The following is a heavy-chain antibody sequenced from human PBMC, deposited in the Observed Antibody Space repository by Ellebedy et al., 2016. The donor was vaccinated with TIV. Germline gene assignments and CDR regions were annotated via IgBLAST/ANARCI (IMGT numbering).Heavy chain of an antibody. V-gene: IGHV1-3*01. CDR1: GYTVTTFD. J-gene: IGHJ4*02. Sequence: ASVKVSXXASGYTVTTFDIQWVRQAPGQRLEWMGWINADNGYTRYSQKFQDRVTLTKDTSATIAYMELNNLRSENTAVYYCAKAGVNYDNGYFDPWGQGTLVTVSS. CDR3: AKAGVNYDNGYFDP. CDR2: INADNGYT. D-gene: IGHD3-22*01.